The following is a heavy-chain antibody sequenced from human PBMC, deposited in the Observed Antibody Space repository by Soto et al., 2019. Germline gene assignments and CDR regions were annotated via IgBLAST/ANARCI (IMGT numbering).Heavy chain of an antibody. J-gene: IGHJ4*02. CDR1: GGSFSGYY. CDR2: INHSGST. V-gene: IGHV4-34*01. D-gene: IGHD3-22*01. CDR3: ARLWNYYDSSGYYPRDY. Sequence: SETLSLTCAVYGGSFSGYYWSWIRQPPGKGLEWIGEINHSGSTNYNPSLKSRVTISVDTSKNQFSLKLSSVTAADTAVYYCARLWNYYDSSGYYPRDYWRPGTLVTVSS.